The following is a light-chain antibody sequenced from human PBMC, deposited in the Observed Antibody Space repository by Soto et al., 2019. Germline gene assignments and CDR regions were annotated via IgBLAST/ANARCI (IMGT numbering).Light chain of an antibody. CDR2: EVT. CDR3: GSWTTYRPYV. Sequence: QPVLTQPASVSGSPGQSITIPCTGTSSDIGNYNAVSWYQQHPGKAPKLIIFEVTNRPSGVSDRFSGSKSGNTASLTISGLQAEDEADYYCGSWTTYRPYVFASGTKLTVL. J-gene: IGLJ1*01. CDR1: SSDIGNYNA. V-gene: IGLV2-14*01.